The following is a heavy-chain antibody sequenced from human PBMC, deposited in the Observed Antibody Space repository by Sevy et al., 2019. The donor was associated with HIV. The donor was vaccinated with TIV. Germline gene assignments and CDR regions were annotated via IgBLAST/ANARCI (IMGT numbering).Heavy chain of an antibody. CDR3: AKEPGYCSGGSCYPPSTYFDY. J-gene: IGHJ4*02. Sequence: GGSLRLSCAASGFTFSSYAMSWFRQAPGKGLEWVSAISGSGGSTYYADFVKGRFTISRDNSKNTLYLQMNSLRAEDTAVYYCAKEPGYCSGGSCYPPSTYFDYWGQGTLVTVSS. CDR1: GFTFSSYA. V-gene: IGHV3-23*01. CDR2: ISGSGGST. D-gene: IGHD2-15*01.